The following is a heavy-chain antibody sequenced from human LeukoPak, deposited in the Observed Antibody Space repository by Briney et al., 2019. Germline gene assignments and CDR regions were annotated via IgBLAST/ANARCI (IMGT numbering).Heavy chain of an antibody. CDR3: ALLYQYCSSTSCYNAFDI. CDR1: GYSISSGYY. D-gene: IGHD2-2*02. CDR2: IYHSGST. Sequence: PSETLSLTCTVSGYSISSGYYWGWIRQPPGKGLEWIGSIYHSGSTYYNPSLKSRVTISVDTSKNQFSLKLSSVTAADTAVYYCALLYQYCSSTSCYNAFDIWGQGTMVTVSS. J-gene: IGHJ3*02. V-gene: IGHV4-38-2*02.